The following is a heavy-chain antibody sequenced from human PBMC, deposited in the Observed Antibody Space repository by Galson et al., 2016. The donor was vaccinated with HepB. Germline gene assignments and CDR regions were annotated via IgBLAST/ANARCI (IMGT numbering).Heavy chain of an antibody. J-gene: IGHJ3*02. V-gene: IGHV3-23*01. CDR3: AKDIQQWLVRGNDAFDI. D-gene: IGHD6-19*01. CDR1: GFTFSSYA. Sequence: SLRLSCAASGFTFSSYAMSWVRQAPGKGLEWVSAISVVDDDTYYAASVKGRFTISRDNSRTTLYLQMNSLRAEDTALYYCAKDIQQWLVRGNDAFDIWGQGTMVTVSS. CDR2: ISVVDDDT.